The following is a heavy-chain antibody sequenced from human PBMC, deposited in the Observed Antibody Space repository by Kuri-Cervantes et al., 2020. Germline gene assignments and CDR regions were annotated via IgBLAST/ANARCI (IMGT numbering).Heavy chain of an antibody. CDR2: IYTSGST. J-gene: IGHJ5*02. V-gene: IGHV4-4*07. CDR3: ARDLGGSRYYYDSPVGHP. D-gene: IGHD3-22*01. Sequence: GSLRLSCTVSGGSISSYYWSWIRQPAGKGLEWIGRIYTSGSTNYNPSLKSRVTMSVDTSKNQFSLKLSSVTAADTAVYYCARDLGGSRYYYDSPVGHPWGQGTLVTVSS. CDR1: GGSISSYY.